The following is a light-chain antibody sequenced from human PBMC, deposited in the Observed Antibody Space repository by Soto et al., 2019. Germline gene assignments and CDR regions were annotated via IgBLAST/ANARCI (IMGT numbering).Light chain of an antibody. V-gene: IGKV1-5*03. CDR3: QQYNSYALT. J-gene: IGKJ4*01. CDR2: KAS. CDR1: QSISSW. Sequence: DIQMTQSPSTLSASVGDRVTITCRASQSISSWLAWYQQKPGKAPKLLIYKASSLESGVPSGFSGSGSGTEFTLTISSLQPDEFATYYCQQYNSYALTFGGGTKVEIK.